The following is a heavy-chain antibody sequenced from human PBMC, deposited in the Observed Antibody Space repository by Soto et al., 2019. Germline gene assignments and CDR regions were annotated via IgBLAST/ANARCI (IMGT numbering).Heavy chain of an antibody. Sequence: PGGSLRLSCAASGFTFSSYGMHWVRQAPGKGLEWVAVISHDGSNKYYADSVKGRFTISRDNSKNTLYLQMNSLRAEDTAVYYCANGVDTATDWGQGTLVTVSS. D-gene: IGHD5-18*01. V-gene: IGHV3-30*18. CDR2: ISHDGSNK. CDR3: ANGVDTATD. J-gene: IGHJ4*02. CDR1: GFTFSSYG.